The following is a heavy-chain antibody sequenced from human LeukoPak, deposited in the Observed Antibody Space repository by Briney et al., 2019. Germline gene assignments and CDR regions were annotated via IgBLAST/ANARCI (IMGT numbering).Heavy chain of an antibody. J-gene: IGHJ4*02. CDR1: GFTFSSYA. V-gene: IGHV3-23*01. CDR2: ISGSGGST. CDR3: ARELGLIETTVTSLDY. D-gene: IGHD4-17*01. Sequence: PGGSLRLSCAASGFTFSSYAMSWVRQAPGKGLEWVSAISGSGGSTYYADSVKGRFTISRDNSKNTLYLQMNSLRAEDTAVYYCARELGLIETTVTSLDYWGQGTLVTVSS.